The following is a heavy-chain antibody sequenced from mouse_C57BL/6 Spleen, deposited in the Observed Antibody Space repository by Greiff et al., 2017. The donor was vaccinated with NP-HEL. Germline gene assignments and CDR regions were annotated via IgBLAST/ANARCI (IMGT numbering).Heavy chain of an antibody. CDR3: AVGLRRTPFAY. J-gene: IGHJ3*01. CDR2: IYPGDGDT. CDR1: GYAFSSSW. D-gene: IGHD2-2*01. Sequence: QVQLQQSGPELVKPGASVKISCKASGYAFSSSWMNWVKQRPGKGLEWIGRIYPGDGDTNYNGKFKGKATLTADKSSSTAYMQLSSLTSEDSAVYFCAVGLRRTPFAYWGQGTLVTVSA. V-gene: IGHV1-82*01.